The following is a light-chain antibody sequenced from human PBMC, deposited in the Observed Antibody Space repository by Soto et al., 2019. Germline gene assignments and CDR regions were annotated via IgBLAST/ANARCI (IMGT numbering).Light chain of an antibody. J-gene: IGLJ2*01. V-gene: IGLV2-14*01. CDR2: EVT. CDR3: SSYTSSRGV. Sequence: QSALTQPASVSGSPGQSITISCIGTSSDVGGYNYVSWYQQHPGKAPKLMIYEVTNRPSGVSNRFSGSKSGNTASLTISGLQAEDEADYYCSSYTSSRGVFGGGTKLTVL. CDR1: SSDVGGYNY.